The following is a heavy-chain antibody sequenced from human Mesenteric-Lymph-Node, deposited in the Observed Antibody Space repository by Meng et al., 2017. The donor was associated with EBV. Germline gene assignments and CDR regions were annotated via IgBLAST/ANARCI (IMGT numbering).Heavy chain of an antibody. CDR2: ISGNNGDT. V-gene: IGHV1-18*01. D-gene: IGHD3-10*01. J-gene: IGHJ4*02. CDR1: GFNFSGYG. Sequence: QVLLGQSGGEVKKPGASVKVSCKASGFNFSGYGISWVRQAPGQGLEWMGWISGNNGDTLYAQKLQGRVTLTTDTATNTAFMELRSLRSDDTAVYFCARHDGAGSYYPLDYWGQGTLVTVSS. CDR3: ARHDGAGSYYPLDY.